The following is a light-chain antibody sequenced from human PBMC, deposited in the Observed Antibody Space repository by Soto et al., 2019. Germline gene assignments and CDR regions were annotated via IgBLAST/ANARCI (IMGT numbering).Light chain of an antibody. CDR2: ATS. CDR3: QSYDTDLGGWL. J-gene: IGLJ3*02. CDR1: SSNIGTAYE. V-gene: IGLV1-40*01. Sequence: QSVLTQPPSVSGAPGQRVTISCTGSSSNIGTAYEVHWYQQLPGTAPTLLIFATSNRASGVPARFSGSKSGTSASLAITGLQADDEATYYCQSYDTDLGGWLFGGGTKLTVL.